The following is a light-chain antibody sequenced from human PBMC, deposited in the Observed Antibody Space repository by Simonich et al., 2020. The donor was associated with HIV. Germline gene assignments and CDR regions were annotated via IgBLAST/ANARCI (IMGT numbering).Light chain of an antibody. Sequence: DIQMTQSPSSLSASVGDRVTITCRASQSISNYLNWYQQKPGTAPKLLIYAASTLQSGGPARFSGSGSGTDFTLTISSLQPEDFAAYHCQQSYSSPDTFGQGTKLDIK. CDR1: QSISNY. V-gene: IGKV1-39*01. CDR3: QQSYSSPDT. J-gene: IGKJ2*01. CDR2: AAS.